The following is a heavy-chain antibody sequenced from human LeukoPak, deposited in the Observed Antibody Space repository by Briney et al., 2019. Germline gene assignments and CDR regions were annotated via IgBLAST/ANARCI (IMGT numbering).Heavy chain of an antibody. J-gene: IGHJ4*02. CDR1: GFTFSSYW. CDR2: INSDGSST. CDR3: ARERGTAKYYFDY. Sequence: PGGSLRLSCAASGFTFSSYWMHWVRQAPGKGLVWVSRINSDGSSTSYADSVKGRFTISRDNAKSTLYLQMNSLRAEDTAVYYCARERGTAKYYFDYWGQGTLVTVSS. V-gene: IGHV3-74*01. D-gene: IGHD5-18*01.